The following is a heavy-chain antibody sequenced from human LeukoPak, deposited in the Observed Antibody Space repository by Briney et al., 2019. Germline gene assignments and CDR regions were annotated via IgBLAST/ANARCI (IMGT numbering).Heavy chain of an antibody. Sequence: ASVRVSCKPSGYTFRNFGISWVRQAPGQGLEWMGWISGNNDNPNYGQKFQGRFTVTTDSSTSTAYMELRNLTFDDTAVYYCARDGTSTDDYWGQGTLVTVSS. J-gene: IGHJ4*02. CDR3: ARDGTSTDDY. CDR1: GYTFRNFG. V-gene: IGHV1-18*01. CDR2: ISGNNDNP. D-gene: IGHD2-2*01.